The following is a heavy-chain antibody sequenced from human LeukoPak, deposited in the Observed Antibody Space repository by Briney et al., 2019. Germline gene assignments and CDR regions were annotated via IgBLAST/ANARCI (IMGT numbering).Heavy chain of an antibody. V-gene: IGHV1-18*01. Sequence: ASVKVSCKASGYTFTSYGISWVRQAPGQGLEWMGWIGAYNGNTNYAQKLQGRVTMTTDTSTSTAYMELRSLRSDDTAVYYCARDLDTMVRGVHWGQGTLVTVSS. CDR1: GYTFTSYG. CDR2: IGAYNGNT. D-gene: IGHD3-10*01. J-gene: IGHJ4*02. CDR3: ARDLDTMVRGVH.